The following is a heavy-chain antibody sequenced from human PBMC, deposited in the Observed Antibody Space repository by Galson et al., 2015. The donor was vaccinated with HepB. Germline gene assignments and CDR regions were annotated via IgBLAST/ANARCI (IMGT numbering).Heavy chain of an antibody. Sequence: SETLSLTCAVYGGSFSGYYWSWIRQPPGKGLEWIGEINHSGSTNYNPSLKSRVTISVDTSKNQFSLKLSSVTAADTAVYYCARAPYCSGGSCYSRRGLTFDYWGQGTLVTVSS. CDR1: GGSFSGYY. V-gene: IGHV4-34*01. D-gene: IGHD2-15*01. CDR3: ARAPYCSGGSCYSRRGLTFDY. J-gene: IGHJ4*02. CDR2: INHSGST.